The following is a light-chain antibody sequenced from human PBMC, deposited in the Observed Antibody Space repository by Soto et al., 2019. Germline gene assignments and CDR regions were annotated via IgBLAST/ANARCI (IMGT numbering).Light chain of an antibody. Sequence: DIQMTQSPSTLSASVVDRVTITCRASQSISTWLAWYQQKPGKAPKLLIYDASTLESGVPSRFSGSGSGTEFTLAISSLQPDDFATYYCQQGTFGQGTKLEIK. J-gene: IGKJ2*02. CDR1: QSISTW. V-gene: IGKV1-5*01. CDR2: DAS. CDR3: QQGT.